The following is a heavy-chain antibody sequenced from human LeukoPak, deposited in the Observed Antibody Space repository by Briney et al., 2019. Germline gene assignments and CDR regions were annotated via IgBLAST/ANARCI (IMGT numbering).Heavy chain of an antibody. CDR1: GFTVSSNY. V-gene: IGHV3-53*01. Sequence: GGSLRLSCAASGFTVSSNYMSWVRQAPGKGLEWVSVIYSGGSTYYADSVKGRFTISRDNSKNTLYLQMNSLRAEDTAVYYCASRFMATIGFDYWGQGTLVTVSS. J-gene: IGHJ4*02. CDR2: IYSGGST. D-gene: IGHD5-12*01. CDR3: ASRFMATIGFDY.